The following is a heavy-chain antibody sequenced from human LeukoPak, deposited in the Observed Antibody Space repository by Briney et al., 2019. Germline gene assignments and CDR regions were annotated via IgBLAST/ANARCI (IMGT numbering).Heavy chain of an antibody. D-gene: IGHD6-19*01. CDR3: AKGLKSRSSGWRHYYYYMDV. V-gene: IGHV3-23*01. CDR2: ISGSGGST. CDR1: GFTFSSYV. J-gene: IGHJ6*03. Sequence: GGSLRLSCAASGFTFSSYVMSWVRQAPGKGLEWVSAISGSGGSTYYADSVKGRFTISRDNSKNTLYLQMNSLRAEDTAVYYCAKGLKSRSSGWRHYYYYMDVWGKGTTVTISS.